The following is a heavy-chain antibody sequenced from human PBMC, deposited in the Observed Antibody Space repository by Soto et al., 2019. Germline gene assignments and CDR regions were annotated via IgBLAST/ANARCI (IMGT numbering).Heavy chain of an antibody. D-gene: IGHD3-9*01. CDR3: ARTFDKITYYFDY. CDR2: ISFNGNSL. J-gene: IGHJ4*02. CDR1: GFSFSSYA. V-gene: IGHV3-30-3*01. Sequence: SGGSLRLSCTASGFSFSSYAMHWIRQSPGKGLEWVAVISFNGNSLHYADSVKDRFTISRDNSKSTLYLQMNNMRTEDTAVYYCARTFDKITYYFDYWGQGTLVTVSS.